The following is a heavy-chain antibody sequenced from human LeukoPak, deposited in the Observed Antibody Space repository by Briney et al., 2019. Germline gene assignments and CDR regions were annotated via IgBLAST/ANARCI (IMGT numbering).Heavy chain of an antibody. J-gene: IGHJ4*02. CDR3: AKDRSEYSSSWYEY. CDR2: IRYDGSNK. D-gene: IGHD6-13*01. V-gene: IGHV3-30*02. CDR1: GFTFSSYG. Sequence: PGGSLRLSCAASGFTFSSYGMHWVRQAPGKGLEWVAFIRYDGSNKYYADSVKGRFTISRDNSKNTLYLQMNSLRVEDTAVYYCAKDRSEYSSSWYEYWGQGTLVTVSS.